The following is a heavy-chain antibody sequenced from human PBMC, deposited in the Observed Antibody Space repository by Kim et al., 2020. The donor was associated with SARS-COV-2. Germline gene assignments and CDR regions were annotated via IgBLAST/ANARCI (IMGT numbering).Heavy chain of an antibody. J-gene: IGHJ6*02. CDR3: ASVAQGSYYPYGMDV. V-gene: IGHV1-69*02. Sequence: QKFQGRVTITADKSTSTAYMELSSLRSEDTAVYYCASVAQGSYYPYGMDVWGQGTTVTVSS. D-gene: IGHD3-10*01.